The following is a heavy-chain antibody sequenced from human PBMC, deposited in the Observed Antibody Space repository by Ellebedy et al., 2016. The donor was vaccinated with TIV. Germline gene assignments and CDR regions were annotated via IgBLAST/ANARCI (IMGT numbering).Heavy chain of an antibody. CDR2: INPNSGGT. D-gene: IGHD6-13*01. CDR3: ARAKISSNLLGY. Sequence: AASVKVSCQSSGYTFTVYYMHWVPQAPGQGLEWMGWINPNSGGTNYAQKFQGRVTMNRDTSISTAYMELSRLRSDDTAVYYCARAKISSNLLGYWGQGTLVTVSS. J-gene: IGHJ4*02. CDR1: GYTFTVYY. V-gene: IGHV1-2*02.